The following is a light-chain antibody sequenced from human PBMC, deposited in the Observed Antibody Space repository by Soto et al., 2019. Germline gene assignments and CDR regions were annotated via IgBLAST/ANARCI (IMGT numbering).Light chain of an antibody. CDR2: GAS. CDR3: HQYGSIPPGT. CDR1: QSVSSNY. J-gene: IGKJ1*01. Sequence: EIVLTQSPGTLSLSPGERATLSCRASQSVSSNYLAWYQQKPGQAPRFLIYGASSRASGITDRFSGSGSGTDFTLTISKLQPEDFAVYYCHQYGSIPPGTFGQGTKVEIK. V-gene: IGKV3-20*01.